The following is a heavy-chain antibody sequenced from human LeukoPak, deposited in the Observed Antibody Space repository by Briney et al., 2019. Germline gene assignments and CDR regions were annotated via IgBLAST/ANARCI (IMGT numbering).Heavy chain of an antibody. V-gene: IGHV1-46*01. J-gene: IGHJ6*02. D-gene: IGHD3-10*01. CDR1: GYTFTSYY. Sequence: ASVKVSCKASGYTFTSYYMHWVRQAPGQGLEWMGIINPSGGSTSYAQKFQGRVTMTRDTSTSTVYMELSSLRSEDTAVYYCAMESMVRGVIKGLGYYYYYGMDVWGQGTTVTVSS. CDR3: AMESMVRGVIKGLGYYYYYGMDV. CDR2: INPSGGST.